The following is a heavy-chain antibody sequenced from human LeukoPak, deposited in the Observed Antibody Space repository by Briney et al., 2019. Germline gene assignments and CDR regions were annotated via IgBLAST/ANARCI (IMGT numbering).Heavy chain of an antibody. CDR2: INHSGST. J-gene: IGHJ5*02. Sequence: PSETLSLTCAVYGGSFSGYYWSWIRQPPGKGLEWIGEINHSGSTNYNPSLKSRVTISVDTSKNQFSLKLSSVTAADPAVYYRARTYIVVMVAATPAWFDPWGQGTLVTVSS. CDR1: GGSFSGYY. V-gene: IGHV4-34*01. CDR3: ARTYIVVMVAATPAWFDP. D-gene: IGHD2-15*01.